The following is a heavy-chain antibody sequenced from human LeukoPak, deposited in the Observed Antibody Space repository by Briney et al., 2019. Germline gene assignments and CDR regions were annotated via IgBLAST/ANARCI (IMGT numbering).Heavy chain of an antibody. CDR3: ARDYYDSSGYDFDY. D-gene: IGHD3-22*01. V-gene: IGHV4-39*07. Sequence: SETLSLTCTVSGGSISSSSYYWGWIRQPPGKGLEWIGSIYYSGSTYYNPSLKSRVTISVDTSKNQFSLKLSSVTAADTAVYYCARDYYDSSGYDFDYWGQGTLVTASS. J-gene: IGHJ4*02. CDR2: IYYSGST. CDR1: GGSISSSSYY.